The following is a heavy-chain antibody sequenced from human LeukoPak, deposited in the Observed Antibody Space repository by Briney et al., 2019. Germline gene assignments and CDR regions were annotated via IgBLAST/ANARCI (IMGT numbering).Heavy chain of an antibody. CDR3: ARHTWYSSSWYGGEYWFDP. CDR2: IYSGGST. D-gene: IGHD6-13*01. V-gene: IGHV3-66*04. Sequence: GGSLRLSCAASGFTFSSCAMSWVRQAPGKGLEWVSVIYSGGSTYYADSVKGRFTISRDNSKNTLYLQMNSLRAEDTAVYYCARHTWYSSSWYGGEYWFDPWGQGTLVTVSS. CDR1: GFTFSSCA. J-gene: IGHJ5*02.